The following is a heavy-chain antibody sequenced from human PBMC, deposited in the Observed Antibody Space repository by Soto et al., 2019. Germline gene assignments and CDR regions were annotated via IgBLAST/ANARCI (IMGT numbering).Heavy chain of an antibody. CDR3: ARYSTVTMSIFDY. Sequence: ASVKVSCKAFGYTFTSHYIHWVRQAPGQGLEWMGIINPGGGSTSYAQEFQSRVTLTRDTSANTAYMELSSLRSEDTAVYYCARYSTVTMSIFDYWGQGTLVTVSS. D-gene: IGHD4-17*01. CDR2: INPGGGST. J-gene: IGHJ4*02. CDR1: GYTFTSHY. V-gene: IGHV1-46*01.